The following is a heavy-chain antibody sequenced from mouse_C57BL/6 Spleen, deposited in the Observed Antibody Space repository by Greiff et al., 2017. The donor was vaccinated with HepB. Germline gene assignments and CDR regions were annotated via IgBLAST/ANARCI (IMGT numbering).Heavy chain of an antibody. Sequence: EVMLVESEGGLAQPGSSMKLSCTASGFTFSDYYMAWVRQVPEKGLVWVANINYDGSSTYYLDSLKSRFIISRDNAKNILYLQMSSLKSEDTATYYCASYSNYEGFAYWGQGTLVTVSA. V-gene: IGHV5-16*01. J-gene: IGHJ3*01. CDR2: INYDGSST. CDR3: ASYSNYEGFAY. CDR1: GFTFSDYY. D-gene: IGHD2-5*01.